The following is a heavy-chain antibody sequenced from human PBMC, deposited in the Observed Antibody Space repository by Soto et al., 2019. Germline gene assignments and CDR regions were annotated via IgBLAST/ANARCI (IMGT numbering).Heavy chain of an antibody. D-gene: IGHD3-10*01. CDR3: ARGGQYYYGSGTGENYYYYGMDV. J-gene: IGHJ6*02. V-gene: IGHV4-59*08. Sequence: SETLSLTCTVSGGSISSYYWSRIRQPPGKGLEWIGYIYYSGSTNYNPSLKSRVTISVDTSKNQFSLKLSSVTAADTAVYYCARGGQYYYGSGTGENYYYYGMDVWGQGTTVTVSS. CDR1: GGSISSYY. CDR2: IYYSGST.